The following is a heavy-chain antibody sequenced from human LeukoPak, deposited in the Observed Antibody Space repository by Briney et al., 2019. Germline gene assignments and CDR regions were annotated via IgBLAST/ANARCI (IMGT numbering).Heavy chain of an antibody. CDR1: ESTLSTYD. J-gene: IGHJ4*02. Sequence: QPGGSLRLSCAASESTLSTYDMSWVRQAPGKGLVWVSRINGYGSSTDFADSVKGRFTISRDNAKNTLYLQMNSLRAEDTAVYYCARDAPGNTALDYWGQGTLVTVSS. D-gene: IGHD5-18*01. CDR3: ARDAPGNTALDY. V-gene: IGHV3-74*01. CDR2: INGYGSST.